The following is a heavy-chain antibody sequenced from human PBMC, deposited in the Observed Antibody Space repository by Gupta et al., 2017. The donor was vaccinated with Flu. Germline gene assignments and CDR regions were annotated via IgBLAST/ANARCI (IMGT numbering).Heavy chain of an antibody. Sequence: EVQLLESGGGLVQPGGSLRLSCAASGFTFSSYALSWVRPAPGKGLEWVSAISGSGGSTYYADSVKGRFTISRDNSKNTLYLQMNSLRAEDTAVYYCAKDAFNPMARVAAAREKSYYGMDVWGQGTTVTVSS. CDR3: AKDAFNPMARVAAAREKSYYGMDV. CDR1: GFTFSSYA. V-gene: IGHV3-23*01. J-gene: IGHJ6*02. D-gene: IGHD6-13*01. CDR2: ISGSGGST.